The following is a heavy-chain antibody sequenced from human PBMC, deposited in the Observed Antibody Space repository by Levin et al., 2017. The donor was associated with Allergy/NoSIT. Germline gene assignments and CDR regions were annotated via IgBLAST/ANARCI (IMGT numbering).Heavy chain of an antibody. CDR1: GYTLTELS. CDR3: VLRTTAYCSGGSCLHTNNDY. V-gene: IGHV1-24*01. J-gene: IGHJ4*02. D-gene: IGHD2-15*01. Sequence: ASVKVSCKVSGYTLTELSMHWVRQAPGKGLEWMGGFDPEDGETIYAQKFQGRVTMTEDTSTDTAYMELSSLRSEDTAVYYCVLRTTAYCSGGSCLHTNNDYWGQGTLVTVSS. CDR2: FDPEDGET.